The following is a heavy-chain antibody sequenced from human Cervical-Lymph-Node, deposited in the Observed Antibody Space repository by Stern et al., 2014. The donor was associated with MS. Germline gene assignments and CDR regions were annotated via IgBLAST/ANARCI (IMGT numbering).Heavy chain of an antibody. CDR1: GYTFTSYG. Sequence: QVQLVQPGAEVKKPGASVKVSCKASGYTFTSYGISWVRQAPGQGLEWMGWISAYNGNTNYDKKLQGRVTMTTDTSTSTAYMELRSLRSDDTAVYYCARFTYYYDSSGYPYGMDVWGQGTTVTVSS. V-gene: IGHV1-18*01. CDR3: ARFTYYYDSSGYPYGMDV. CDR2: ISAYNGNT. D-gene: IGHD3-22*01. J-gene: IGHJ6*02.